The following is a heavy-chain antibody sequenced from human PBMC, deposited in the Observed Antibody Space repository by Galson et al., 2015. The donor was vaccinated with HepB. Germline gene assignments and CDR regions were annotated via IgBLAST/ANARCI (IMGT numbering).Heavy chain of an antibody. CDR3: ARDQGSGWYLDYFDY. CDR2: ISYDGSNK. CDR1: GFTFSSYA. Sequence: SLRLSCAASGFTFSSYAMHWVRQAPGKGLEWVAVISYDGSNKYYADSVKGRFTISRDNSKNTLYLQMNSLRAEDTAVYYCARDQGSGWYLDYFDYWGQGTLVTVSS. D-gene: IGHD6-19*01. J-gene: IGHJ4*02. V-gene: IGHV3-30-3*01.